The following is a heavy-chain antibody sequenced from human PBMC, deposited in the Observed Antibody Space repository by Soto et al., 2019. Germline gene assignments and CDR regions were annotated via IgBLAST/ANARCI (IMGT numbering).Heavy chain of an antibody. J-gene: IGHJ5*02. D-gene: IGHD3-9*01. V-gene: IGHV1-8*01. CDR3: ARGVYYDIRLDP. CDR2: MNPNSGNT. Sequence: ASVKVSCKASGYTFTSYDINWVRQATGQGLEWMGWMNPNSGNTGYAQKFQGRVTMTRNTSISTAYMELSSLRSEDTAVYYCARGVYYDIRLDPWGQGTLVTVSS. CDR1: GYTFTSYD.